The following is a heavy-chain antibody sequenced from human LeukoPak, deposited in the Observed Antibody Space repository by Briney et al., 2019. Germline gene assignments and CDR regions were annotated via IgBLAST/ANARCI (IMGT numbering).Heavy chain of an antibody. V-gene: IGHV4-59*01. J-gene: IGHJ4*02. D-gene: IGHD6-19*01. Sequence: SETLSLTCTVSGGSISSYYWSWIRQPPGKGLEWIGYIYYTGSTNYNPSLKSRVTISVDTAKNQFSLKLSSVTAADTAVYYCARAFSSGWYPYSIGGLWFDYWSQGTLVTVSS. CDR3: ARAFSSGWYPYSIGGLWFDY. CDR2: IYYTGST. CDR1: GGSISSYY.